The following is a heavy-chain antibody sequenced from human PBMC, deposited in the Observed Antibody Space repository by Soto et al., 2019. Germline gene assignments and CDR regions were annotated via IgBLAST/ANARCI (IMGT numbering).Heavy chain of an antibody. J-gene: IGHJ4*02. CDR2: TRNKANSYTT. D-gene: IGHD2-2*01. Sequence: EVQLVESGGGLVQPGGSLRLSCAASGFTFSAHYMDWVRQAPGKGLEWVGRTRNKANSYTTEYAGSVKGRFTISRDDSESSLYLQMNSLKTEDTAVYYCASSLGYCSTTSCHHYYFDFWGQGTLVTVSS. CDR1: GFTFSAHY. CDR3: ASSLGYCSTTSCHHYYFDF. V-gene: IGHV3-72*01.